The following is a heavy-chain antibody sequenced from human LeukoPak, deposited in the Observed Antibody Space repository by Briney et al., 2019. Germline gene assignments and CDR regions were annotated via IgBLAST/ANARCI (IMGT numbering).Heavy chain of an antibody. D-gene: IGHD5-18*01. CDR2: IYYSGST. J-gene: IGHJ4*02. V-gene: IGHV4-59*01. Sequence: SETLSLTCTVSGGSISSYYWSWIRQPPGKGLEWIGYIYYSGSTNYNPSLKSRVTISVDTSKNQFSLKLSSVTAADTAVYYCARDLRGYSYGLDYWGQGTLVTVPS. CDR3: ARDLRGYSYGLDY. CDR1: GGSISSYY.